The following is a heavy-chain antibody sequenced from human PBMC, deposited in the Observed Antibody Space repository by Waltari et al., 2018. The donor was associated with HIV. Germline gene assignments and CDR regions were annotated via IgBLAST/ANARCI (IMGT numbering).Heavy chain of an antibody. D-gene: IGHD2-15*01. CDR3: SREGYGGNPANNFDF. CDR1: GGPFSGYY. Sequence: QVHLQQSGAGLLKPSETLSLTCTVSGGPFSGYYWRWIRQPPGQGLEWIGEGKHSGNINYNPSQKSRLIISVDTSKRQFSLRLKSVTAADMAVYYCSREGYGGNPANNFDFWGQGTLVSVSS. V-gene: IGHV4-34*01. CDR2: GKHSGNI. J-gene: IGHJ4*02.